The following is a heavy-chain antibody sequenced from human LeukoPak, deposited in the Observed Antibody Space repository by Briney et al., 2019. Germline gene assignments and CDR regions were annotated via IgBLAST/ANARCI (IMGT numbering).Heavy chain of an antibody. CDR3: ARDFPPRVGATSDY. D-gene: IGHD1-26*01. CDR1: GGSISSYY. V-gene: IGHV4-59*01. J-gene: IGHJ4*02. CDR2: IYYSGST. Sequence: SETLSLTCTVSGGSISSYYWSWIRQPPGKGLEWIGYIYYSGSTNYNPSLKSRVTISVDTSKNQFSLKLSSVTAADTAVYYCARDFPPRVGATSDYWGQGTLATVSS.